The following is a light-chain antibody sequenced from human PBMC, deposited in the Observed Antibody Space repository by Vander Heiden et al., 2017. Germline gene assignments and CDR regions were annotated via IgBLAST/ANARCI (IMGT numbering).Light chain of an antibody. CDR1: HSISSW. CDR3: QQYNSDPWT. Sequence: DIQMTQFPSTLSASVGDRVTITCRASHSISSWLAWYQQKPGKAPKVLIYKASSLESGVPSRFSGSGSETEFTLTITSLQPDDFATYYCQQYNSDPWTFGQGTKVEIK. J-gene: IGKJ1*01. V-gene: IGKV1-5*03. CDR2: KAS.